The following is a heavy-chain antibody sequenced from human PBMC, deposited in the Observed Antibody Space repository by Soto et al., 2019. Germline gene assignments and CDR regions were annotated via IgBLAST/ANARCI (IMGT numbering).Heavy chain of an antibody. CDR1: GGSFSGYY. CDR2: INHSGST. CDR3: ARVPGITMVRGVIISGKIDY. J-gene: IGHJ4*02. Sequence: SETLSLTCAVYGGSFSGYYWSWIRQPPGKGLEWIGEINHSGSTNYNPSLKSRVTISVDTSKNQFSLKLSSVTAADTAVYYCARVPGITMVRGVIISGKIDYWGQGTLVTVSS. V-gene: IGHV4-34*01. D-gene: IGHD3-10*01.